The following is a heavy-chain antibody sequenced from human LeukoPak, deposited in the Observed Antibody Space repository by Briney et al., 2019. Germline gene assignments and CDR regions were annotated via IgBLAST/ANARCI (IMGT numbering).Heavy chain of an antibody. Sequence: GGSLRLSCAASGFTFSNYWMHWVRQAPGKGLVWVSRINSDGSITSYADSVKGRFTISRDNAKNSLYLQMNSLRAEDTAVYYCARDLYPTVTTDYYYYYMDVWGKGTTVTVSS. J-gene: IGHJ6*03. V-gene: IGHV3-74*01. CDR3: ARDLYPTVTTDYYYYYMDV. D-gene: IGHD4-17*01. CDR2: INSDGSIT. CDR1: GFTFSNYW.